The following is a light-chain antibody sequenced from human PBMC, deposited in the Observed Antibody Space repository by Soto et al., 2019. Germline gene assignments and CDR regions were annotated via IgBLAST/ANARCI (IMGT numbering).Light chain of an antibody. CDR1: SSDVGGYNY. J-gene: IGLJ2*01. CDR2: DVS. CDR3: CSYTSSSTPVV. V-gene: IGLV2-14*03. Sequence: QSVLTQPASVSVSPGQSITISCTGTSSDVGGYNYVSWYQQHPGKAPKLMIYDVSNRPSGVSNRFSGSKSGNTASLTISGLQAEDEADYYCCSYTSSSTPVVFGGGTKVTVL.